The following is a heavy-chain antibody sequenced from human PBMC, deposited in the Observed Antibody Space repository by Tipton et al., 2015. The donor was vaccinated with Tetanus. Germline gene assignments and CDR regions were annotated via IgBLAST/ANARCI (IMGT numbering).Heavy chain of an antibody. CDR1: GYIFTNYW. J-gene: IGHJ4*02. Sequence: QLVQSGGEVKKPGESLKISCKGSGYIFTNYWIGWVRQKPGKGLEWMGIICPGDSDTRYSPSFQGQVTISVDKSINTAYLQWSSLKASDTSMFYCARAHCSDGVCNFGFWGQGALVTVAS. D-gene: IGHD2-15*01. V-gene: IGHV5-51*01. CDR3: ARAHCSDGVCNFGF. CDR2: ICPGDSDT.